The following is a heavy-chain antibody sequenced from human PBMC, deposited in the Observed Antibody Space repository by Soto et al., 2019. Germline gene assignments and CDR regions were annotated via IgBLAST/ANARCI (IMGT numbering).Heavy chain of an antibody. CDR3: ANLHSAYVSGYFDY. Sequence: GWSLRLSCAASGFTFRSYAMNLVRQAPGKGLEWVSAISGSGGGTYYADSVKGRFTISRDNSKNTLYLQVNSLRAEDTAVYYCANLHSAYVSGYFDYWGQGTLVTVSS. D-gene: IGHD5-12*01. CDR1: GFTFRSYA. V-gene: IGHV3-23*01. CDR2: ISGSGGGT. J-gene: IGHJ4*02.